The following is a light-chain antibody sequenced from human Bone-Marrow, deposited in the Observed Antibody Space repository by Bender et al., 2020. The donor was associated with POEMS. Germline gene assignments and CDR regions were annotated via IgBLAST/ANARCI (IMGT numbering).Light chain of an antibody. CDR1: SSNIGTNP. CDR3: SSYTSSTTFV. CDR2: INN. J-gene: IGLJ2*01. Sequence: QSVLTQPPSASGTPGQRVTISCSGSSSNIGTNPVNWYQQLPGTAPKLLIYINNQRPSGVSNRFSGSKSGYTASLTISGLRAEDEATYYCSSYTSSTTFVFGGGTKLTVL. V-gene: IGLV1-44*01.